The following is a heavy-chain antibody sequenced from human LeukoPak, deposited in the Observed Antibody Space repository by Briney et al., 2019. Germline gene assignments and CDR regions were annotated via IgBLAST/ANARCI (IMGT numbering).Heavy chain of an antibody. J-gene: IGHJ4*02. Sequence: ASVKVSCKASGYTFTGYYMHWVRQAPGQGLEWMGWINPNSGGTNYAQKFQGRVTMTRDTSISTAYMELSSLRSEDTAVYYCARVRDNGYGSIYYFDYWGQGTLVTVSS. CDR2: INPNSGGT. V-gene: IGHV1-2*02. D-gene: IGHD3-10*01. CDR1: GYTFTGYY. CDR3: ARVRDNGYGSIYYFDY.